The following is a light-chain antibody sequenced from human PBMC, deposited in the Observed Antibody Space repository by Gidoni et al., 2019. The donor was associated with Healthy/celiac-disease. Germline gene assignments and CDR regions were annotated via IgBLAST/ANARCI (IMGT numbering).Light chain of an antibody. CDR1: QSVSANY. Sequence: ESVLTQSPDTLSLSPGERATLSCRASQSVSANYLVWYQHKPGQPPRFLLYGASNRATGVPGRFSGSVSGTDFTLTISSLEPEDFGLYYRQQYGGSPPVTFGQGTRLEIK. V-gene: IGKV3-20*01. J-gene: IGKJ5*01. CDR3: QQYGGSPPVT. CDR2: GAS.